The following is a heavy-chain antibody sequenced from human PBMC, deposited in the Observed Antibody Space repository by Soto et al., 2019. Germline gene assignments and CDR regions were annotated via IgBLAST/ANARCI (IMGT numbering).Heavy chain of an antibody. CDR2: IYSGGDT. V-gene: IGHV3-53*04. CDR3: ARKTDSFSSGGDV. D-gene: IGHD2-21*01. J-gene: IGHJ6*04. Sequence: EVQLVESGGGLVQPGGSLRLSCTASGFAVRHNYMTWVRQAPGKGLEWVSLIYSGGDTAYADSVKGRFTISRHTSQNTLYLQMNSLKAEDTAVYYCARKTDSFSSGGDVWCKATAVTVSS. CDR1: GFAVRHNY.